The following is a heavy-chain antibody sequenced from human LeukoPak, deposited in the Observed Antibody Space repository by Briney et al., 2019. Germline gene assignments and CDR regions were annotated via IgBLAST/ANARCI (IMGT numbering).Heavy chain of an antibody. J-gene: IGHJ4*02. CDR3: ATAYLRWELLRGFDY. CDR1: GYTLTELS. Sequence: ATVKVSCKVSGYTLTELSMHWVRQAPGKGLEWVGGFDPEDGETIYAQKFQGRVTMTEDTSTDTAYMGLSSLRSEDTAVYYCATAYLRWELLRGFDYWGQGTPVTVSS. D-gene: IGHD1-26*01. CDR2: FDPEDGET. V-gene: IGHV1-24*01.